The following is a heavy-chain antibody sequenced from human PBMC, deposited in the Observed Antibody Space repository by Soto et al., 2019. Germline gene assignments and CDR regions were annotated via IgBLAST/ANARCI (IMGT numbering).Heavy chain of an antibody. CDR1: GFTFISYW. V-gene: IGHV3-74*01. J-gene: IGHJ6*02. CDR3: AGEGPGWGGMDV. CDR2: INSDGSST. D-gene: IGHD3-16*01. Sequence: LRLSCAASGFTFISYWMHWVRQAPGKGLVWVSRINSDGSSTSYADSVKGRFTISRDNAKNTLYLQMNSLRAEDTAVYYCAGEGPGWGGMDVWGQGTTVTVSS.